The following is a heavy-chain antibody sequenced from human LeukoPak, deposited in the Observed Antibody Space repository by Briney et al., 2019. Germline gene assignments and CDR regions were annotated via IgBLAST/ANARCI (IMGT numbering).Heavy chain of an antibody. CDR2: ISFDGSDK. D-gene: IGHD6-19*01. Sequence: QPVRSLRLSCAASGFTFSNYAMHWVRQGPGKGLEWVAIISFDGSDKYYADSVKGRFSISRDNCQNTLFLQMNSLRAEATDIYFCARYIAVAGRHYFYGMDVWGKGNTVSVSS. J-gene: IGHJ6*04. CDR3: ARYIAVAGRHYFYGMDV. CDR1: GFTFSNYA. V-gene: IGHV3-30-3*01.